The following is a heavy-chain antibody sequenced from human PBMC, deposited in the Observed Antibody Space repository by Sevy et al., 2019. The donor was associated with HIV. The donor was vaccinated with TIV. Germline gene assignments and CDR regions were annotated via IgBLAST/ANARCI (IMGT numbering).Heavy chain of an antibody. Sequence: GGSLRLSCAASGFTFSSYAMHWVCQAPGKGLEWVAVISYDGSNKYYADSVKGRFTISRDNSKNTLYLQMNSLRAEDTAVYYCARDPLAVAGYYFDYWGQGTLVTVSS. V-gene: IGHV3-30-3*01. CDR1: GFTFSSYA. D-gene: IGHD6-19*01. CDR3: ARDPLAVAGYYFDY. J-gene: IGHJ4*02. CDR2: ISYDGSNK.